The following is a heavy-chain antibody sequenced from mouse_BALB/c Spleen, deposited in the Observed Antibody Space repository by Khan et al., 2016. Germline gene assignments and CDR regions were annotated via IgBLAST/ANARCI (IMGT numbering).Heavy chain of an antibody. D-gene: IGHD2-14*01. Sequence: VRLQQSGAELVKPGASVKLSCTASGFNIKDTYMHWVKQRPEQGLEWIGRIDPANGNTKYDPKFQDKATVTSATSSNTAYLQLSSLTSEDTAVYYCARGGYGWFAYWGQGTLVTVSA. CDR1: GFNIKDTY. J-gene: IGHJ3*01. CDR3: ARGGYGWFAY. CDR2: IDPANGNT. V-gene: IGHV14-3*02.